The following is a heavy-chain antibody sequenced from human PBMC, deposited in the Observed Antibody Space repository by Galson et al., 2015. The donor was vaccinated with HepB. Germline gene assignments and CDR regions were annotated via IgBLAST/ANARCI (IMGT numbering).Heavy chain of an antibody. CDR3: ATDPEGTLDFDY. CDR1: GFIFCSYG. J-gene: IGHJ4*02. CDR2: INSGSSVI. Sequence: SLRLSCAASGFIFCSYGMNWVRQAPGKGLEWISHINSGSSVISYADSVKGRFTISRDNAKNSLYLQMNSLRAEDTAVYYCATDPEGTLDFDYWGQGTLVTVSS. V-gene: IGHV3-48*01. D-gene: IGHD3/OR15-3a*01.